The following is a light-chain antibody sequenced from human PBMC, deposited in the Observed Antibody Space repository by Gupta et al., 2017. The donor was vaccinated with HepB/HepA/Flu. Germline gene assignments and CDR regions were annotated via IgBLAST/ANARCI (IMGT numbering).Light chain of an antibody. CDR2: GNN. J-gene: IGLJ2*01. V-gene: IGLV1-40*01. CDR1: NSNIGADYA. Sequence: QPVLTHPASVSVAPGQRVTISCTEGNSNIGADYAVHWYQQLPGTAPKLLIYGNNNRPSGVPDRFSGSKSGTSASLAITGLQVEDEADYYCQSSDSSLSGVVFGGGTKLTVL. CDR3: QSSDSSLSGVV.